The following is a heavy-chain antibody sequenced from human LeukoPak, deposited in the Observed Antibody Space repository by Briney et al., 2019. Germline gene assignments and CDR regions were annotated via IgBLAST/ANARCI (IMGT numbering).Heavy chain of an antibody. CDR1: GFTFSSYG. CDR2: ISGSGGST. CDR3: AKLADSSGYPLLFDY. V-gene: IGHV3-23*01. J-gene: IGHJ4*02. D-gene: IGHD3-22*01. Sequence: PGGTLRLSCAASGFTFSSYGMSWVRQAPGKGLEWVSAISGSGGSTYYADSVKGRFTISRDNSKNTLYLQTNSLRAEDTAVYYCAKLADSSGYPLLFDYWGQGTLVTVSS.